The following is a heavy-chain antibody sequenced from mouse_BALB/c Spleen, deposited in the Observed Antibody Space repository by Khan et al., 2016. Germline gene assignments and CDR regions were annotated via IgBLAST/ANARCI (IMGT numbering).Heavy chain of an antibody. Sequence: EVELVESGGGLVQPGGSRKLSCAASGFTFSSFGMHWVRQAPEKGLEWVAYISSGSSTIYYADTVKGRFTISRDNPKNTLFLQMTSLRSEDTAIYYCARSGNYSWFAYWGQGTLVTVSA. CDR2: ISSGSSTI. J-gene: IGHJ3*01. CDR1: GFTFSSFG. D-gene: IGHD2-1*01. V-gene: IGHV5-17*02. CDR3: ARSGNYSWFAY.